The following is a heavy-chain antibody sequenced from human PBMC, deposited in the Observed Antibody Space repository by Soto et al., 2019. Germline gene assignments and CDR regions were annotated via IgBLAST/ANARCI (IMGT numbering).Heavy chain of an antibody. CDR1: GFTFTNYA. Sequence: EVQLLESGGSLVQPGGSLRLSCAASGFTFTNYAMTWVRQAPGKGLEWVSAIRGSGGSTYYADSVKGRFTISRDNSKNTLYLQMNSLRAEDTALYYCAKRPYYDFWSGYYLDYWGQGTLVTVSS. V-gene: IGHV3-23*01. J-gene: IGHJ4*02. CDR2: IRGSGGST. D-gene: IGHD3-3*01. CDR3: AKRPYYDFWSGYYLDY.